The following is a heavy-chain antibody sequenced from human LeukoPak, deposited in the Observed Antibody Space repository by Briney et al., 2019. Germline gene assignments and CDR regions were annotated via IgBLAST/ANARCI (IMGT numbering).Heavy chain of an antibody. Sequence: SVKVSCTASGGTFNSNTISWVRQAPGQGLEWMGRIIPVLGIANYAQRFQGRVTITADKSTNTAYMELSSLRSEDTAVYYCARESEAYYFDYWGQGTLVTVSS. J-gene: IGHJ4*02. V-gene: IGHV1-69*04. CDR1: GGTFNSNT. CDR3: ARESEAYYFDY. CDR2: IIPVLGIA. D-gene: IGHD3-16*01.